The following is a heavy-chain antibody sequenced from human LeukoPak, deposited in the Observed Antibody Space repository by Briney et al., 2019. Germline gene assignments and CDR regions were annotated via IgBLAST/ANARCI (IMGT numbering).Heavy chain of an antibody. J-gene: IGHJ3*02. D-gene: IGHD5-18*01. CDR2: IKGDGSAK. CDR1: EFTFSRHG. Sequence: GGSLRLSCAPSEFTFSRHGMHWVRQAPGKGLEWVAFIKGDGSAKKYVDSVKGRFTISRDNAKNSLFLQMNSLRAEDTAVYYCARDRGWIQHDIWGQGTMVTVSS. V-gene: IGHV3-7*01. CDR3: ARDRGWIQHDI.